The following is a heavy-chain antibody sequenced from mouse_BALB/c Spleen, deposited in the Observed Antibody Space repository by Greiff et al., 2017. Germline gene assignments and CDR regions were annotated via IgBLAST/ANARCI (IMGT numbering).Heavy chain of an antibody. D-gene: IGHD4-1*01. V-gene: IGHV1-15*01. CDR2: IDPETGGT. Sequence: QVQLQQSGAELVRPGASVTLSCKASGYTFTDYEMHWVKQTPVHGLEWIGAIDPETGGTAYNQKFKGKATLTADKSSSTAYMELRSLTSEDSAVYYCTRRRKTGTGFDYWGQGTTLTVSS. CDR1: GYTFTDYE. J-gene: IGHJ2*01. CDR3: TRRRKTGTGFDY.